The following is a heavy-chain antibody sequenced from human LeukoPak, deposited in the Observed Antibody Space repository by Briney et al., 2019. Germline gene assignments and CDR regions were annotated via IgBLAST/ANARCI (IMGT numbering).Heavy chain of an antibody. Sequence: GGSLRLSCAASGFTFSSYATHWVRQAPGKGLEYVSAISSNGRITYYANSVKGRFTISRDNSKNTLYLQMGSLRAEDMAVYYCARVSGWYWFDNWGQGTLVTVSS. V-gene: IGHV3-64*01. J-gene: IGHJ4*02. CDR2: ISSNGRIT. CDR1: GFTFSSYA. CDR3: ARVSGWYWFDN. D-gene: IGHD6-19*01.